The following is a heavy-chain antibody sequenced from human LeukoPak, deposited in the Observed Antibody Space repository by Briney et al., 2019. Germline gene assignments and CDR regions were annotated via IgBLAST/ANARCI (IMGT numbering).Heavy chain of an antibody. CDR3: VRQYYYGSGSYLWAPDY. Sequence: GGSLRLSCAASGFTFDDYAMHWVRQAPGKGLEWVSGISWNSGSIGYADSVKGRFTISRDNAKNSLYLQMNSLRAEDTAVYYCVRQYYYGSGSYLWAPDYWGQGTLVTVSS. D-gene: IGHD3-10*01. CDR1: GFTFDDYA. CDR2: ISWNSGSI. V-gene: IGHV3-9*01. J-gene: IGHJ4*02.